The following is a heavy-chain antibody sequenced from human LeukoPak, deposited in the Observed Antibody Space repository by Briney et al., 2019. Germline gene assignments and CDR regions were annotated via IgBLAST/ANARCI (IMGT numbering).Heavy chain of an antibody. Sequence: GGSLRLSCAASGFTFSDYWMHWVRQASGKGLVGVSRINSDGRIASYADSVKGRFTISRDNAKNSLYLQMNSLRAEDTSVYYCATWAGTAADFSGPFDHWGQGTLVTVSS. J-gene: IGHJ5*02. CDR3: ATWAGTAADFSGPFDH. D-gene: IGHD6-13*01. V-gene: IGHV3-74*01. CDR1: GFTFSDYW. CDR2: INSDGRIA.